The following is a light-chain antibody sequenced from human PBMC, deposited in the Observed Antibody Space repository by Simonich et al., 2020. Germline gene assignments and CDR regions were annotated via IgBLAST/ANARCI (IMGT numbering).Light chain of an antibody. V-gene: IGLV2-14*01. Sequence: QSALTQPASVSGSPGQSITISCTGTSSDVGGYNYVSWYQQHPGKAPKLLIYSKNQRPSGVPARFSGAKSGTSASLAISGLQSEDEADYYCAAWDDSLNGWVFGGGTKLTVL. CDR2: SKN. CDR1: SSDVGGYNY. J-gene: IGLJ3*02. CDR3: AAWDDSLNGWV.